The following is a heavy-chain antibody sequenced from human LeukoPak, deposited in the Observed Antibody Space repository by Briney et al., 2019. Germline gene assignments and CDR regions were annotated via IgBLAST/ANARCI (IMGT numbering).Heavy chain of an antibody. CDR3: AREHYFYHMDG. CDR2: ISTSSSYI. V-gene: IGHV3-21*01. CDR1: GFTFSRYS. J-gene: IGHJ6*03. Sequence: GGSLRLSCAASGFTFSRYSMNWVRQAPGKGLEWVSSISTSSSYIYYADSVKGRFTSSRDNAENSLYLQMNSLRAEDTAVYYCAREHYFYHMDGWGEGTTVTVSS.